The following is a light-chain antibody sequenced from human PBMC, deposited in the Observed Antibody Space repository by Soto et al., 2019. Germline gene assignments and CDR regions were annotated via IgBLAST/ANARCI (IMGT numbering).Light chain of an antibody. V-gene: IGKV1-39*01. CDR3: QQSYSSWT. J-gene: IGKJ1*01. CDR2: AAS. CDR1: QSISTY. Sequence: DIQMTQSPSSLSASVGDRVTITCRASQSISTYLNWYQQKPGKAPKLLIYAASSLQSGVPSRFSGSGSGTDFTLTINSLQPEDFTTYYCQQSYSSWTFGQGTKVEIK.